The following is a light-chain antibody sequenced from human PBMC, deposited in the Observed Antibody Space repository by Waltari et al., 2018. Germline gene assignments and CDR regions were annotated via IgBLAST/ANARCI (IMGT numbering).Light chain of an antibody. CDR2: GAS. Sequence: EIVLTQSPGTLSLSPGERATLSCRASQSVSSSYLAWYQQKPGQAPRLLIYGASSRATGIPDRFSGSGSGTDFTFTISRLEPEDFAVYYCQQYGSSPLYTFVQGTKLEIK. V-gene: IGKV3-20*01. CDR1: QSVSSSY. J-gene: IGKJ2*01. CDR3: QQYGSSPLYT.